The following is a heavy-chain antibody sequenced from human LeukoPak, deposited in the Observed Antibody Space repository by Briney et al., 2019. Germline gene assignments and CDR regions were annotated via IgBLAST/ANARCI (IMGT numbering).Heavy chain of an antibody. D-gene: IGHD3-9*01. CDR3: ARDNDWAFHY. V-gene: IGHV3-48*02. J-gene: IGHJ4*02. Sequence: PGGSLRLSCAASGFTFSNYVMSWVRQAPEKGLEWVSYINHNGEMIFYPDFVKGRFTISRDNAKNSLYLQMNSLRDEDTAVYYCARDNDWAFHYWGQGTLVTVSS. CDR2: INHNGEMI. CDR1: GFTFSNYV.